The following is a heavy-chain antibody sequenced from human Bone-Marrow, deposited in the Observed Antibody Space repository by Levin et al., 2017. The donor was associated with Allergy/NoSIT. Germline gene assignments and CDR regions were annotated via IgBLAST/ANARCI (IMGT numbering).Heavy chain of an antibody. CDR3: ATYTSGADAFDI. J-gene: IGHJ3*02. Sequence: GGSLRLSCAASGFTFITYWMGWVRQTPGKGLEWVASIRQDGNEKYYVDSVKGRFTISRDNAKNSLYLQMNSLRAEDTAVYYCATYTSGADAFDIWGLGTMVSVSS. CDR2: IRQDGNEK. CDR1: GFTFITYW. V-gene: IGHV3-7*01. D-gene: IGHD3-16*01.